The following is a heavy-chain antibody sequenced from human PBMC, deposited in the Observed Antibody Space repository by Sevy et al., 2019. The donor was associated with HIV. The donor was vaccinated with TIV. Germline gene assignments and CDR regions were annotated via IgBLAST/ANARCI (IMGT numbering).Heavy chain of an antibody. J-gene: IGHJ6*02. CDR3: ARPRANYVDHYFFYAMDV. V-gene: IGHV3-30*19. CDR2: ISYDGSDK. CDR1: GFTFSTYG. Sequence: GGSLRLSCAASGFTFSTYGMHWVRQAPGKGLEWVALISYDGSDKYYADSVKDRFTISRDNFKNTLYLQMNSLTTEDTAVYYCARPRANYVDHYFFYAMDVWGQGTTVTVSS. D-gene: IGHD4-17*01.